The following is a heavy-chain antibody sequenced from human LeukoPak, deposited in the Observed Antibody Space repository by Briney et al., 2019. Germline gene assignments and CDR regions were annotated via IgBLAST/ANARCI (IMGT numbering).Heavy chain of an antibody. D-gene: IGHD6-19*01. J-gene: IGHJ4*02. CDR2: ISSSGSTI. CDR1: GFTFSSYE. Sequence: PGGSLRLSCAASGFTFSSYEMNWVRQAPGKGLEWVSYISSSGSTIYYADSVKGRFTISRDNAKNSLYLQMNSLRAEDTAVYYCARGHVAGSDRHWDYWGQGALVTVSS. CDR3: ARGHVAGSDRHWDY. V-gene: IGHV3-48*03.